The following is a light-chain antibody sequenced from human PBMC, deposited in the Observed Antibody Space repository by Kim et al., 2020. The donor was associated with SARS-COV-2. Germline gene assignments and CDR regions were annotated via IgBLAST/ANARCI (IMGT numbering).Light chain of an antibody. V-gene: IGLV2-14*03. CDR2: DVS. CDR3: TSYTSSSTYV. Sequence: GQSITSSCARNSIDFGAYTYVSWYHQHPGKAPKLLIYDVSDRPSGVSNRFSGSKSGNTASLTISGLQAEDEADYYCTSYTSSSTYVFGTGTKVTVL. CDR1: SIDFGAYTY. J-gene: IGLJ1*01.